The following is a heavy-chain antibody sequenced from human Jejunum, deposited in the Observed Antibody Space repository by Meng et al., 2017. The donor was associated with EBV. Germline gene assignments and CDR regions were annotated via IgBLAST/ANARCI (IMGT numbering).Heavy chain of an antibody. CDR2: IYHGGGT. J-gene: IGHJ4*02. CDR1: GGSISDNDW. CDR3: AGNGYYALEY. Sequence: QLRLQGSGQGLEKPSGCLSLTCVVSGGSISDNDWWSWVRQPPGKGLEWLGEIYHGGGTNYNPSLESRVTISVDKSKNQFSLKLNSVTVADTAVYYCAGNGYYALEYWGPGILVTVSS. D-gene: IGHD3-22*01. V-gene: IGHV4-4*02.